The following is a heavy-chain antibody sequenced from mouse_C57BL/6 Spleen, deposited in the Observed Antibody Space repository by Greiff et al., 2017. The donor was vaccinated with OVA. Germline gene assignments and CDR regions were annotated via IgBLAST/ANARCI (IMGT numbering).Heavy chain of an antibody. CDR2: IDPETGGT. J-gene: IGHJ2*01. CDR1: GYTFTDYE. Sequence: VQLQQSGAELVRPGASVTLSCKASGYTFTDYEMHWVKQTPVHGLEWIGAIDPETGGTAYNQKFKGKAILTADKSSSTAYMELRSLTSEDSAVYYCTRSITTENFDYWGQGTTLTVSS. CDR3: TRSITTENFDY. V-gene: IGHV1-15*01. D-gene: IGHD1-1*01.